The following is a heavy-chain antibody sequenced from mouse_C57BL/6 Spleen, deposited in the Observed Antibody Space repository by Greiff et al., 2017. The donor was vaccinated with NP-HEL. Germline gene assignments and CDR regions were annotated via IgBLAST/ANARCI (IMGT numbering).Heavy chain of an antibody. CDR2: IYPGSGNT. Sequence: VKLMESGAELVRPGASVKLSCKASGYTFTDYYINWVKQRPGQGLEWIARIYPGSGNTYYNEKFKGKATLTAEKSSSTAYMQLSSLTSEDSAVYFCARWDYGSFAYWGQGTLVTVSA. J-gene: IGHJ3*01. CDR3: ARWDYGSFAY. CDR1: GYTFTDYY. V-gene: IGHV1-76*01. D-gene: IGHD1-1*01.